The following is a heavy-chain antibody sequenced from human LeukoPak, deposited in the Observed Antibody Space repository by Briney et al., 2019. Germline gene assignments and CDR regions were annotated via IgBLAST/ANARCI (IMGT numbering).Heavy chain of an antibody. J-gene: IGHJ4*02. CDR2: IYYSGST. Sequence: SETLSLTCTVSGGSISSYYWSWIRQPPGKGLEWIGYIYYSGSTYYNPSLRSRVTISVDTSKNQFSLKLSSVTATDRAVYYCARHLTSEYSSGWYYVDYWGQGTLVTVSS. V-gene: IGHV4-59*08. CDR1: GGSISSYY. CDR3: ARHLTSEYSSGWYYVDY. D-gene: IGHD6-19*01.